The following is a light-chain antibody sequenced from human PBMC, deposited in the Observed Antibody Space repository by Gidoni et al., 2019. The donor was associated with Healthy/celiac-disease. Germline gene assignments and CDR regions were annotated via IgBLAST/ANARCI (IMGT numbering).Light chain of an antibody. CDR2: DAS. V-gene: IGKV3-11*01. Sequence: VLTQSPATLSLSPGERATLSCRASQSVSSYLAWYQQKPGQAPRLLIYDASNRATGIPARFSGSGSGTDFTLTISSLEPEDVAVYYCQQRSNWPLLFTFGPGTKVDIK. CDR3: QQRSNWPLLFT. CDR1: QSVSSY. J-gene: IGKJ3*01.